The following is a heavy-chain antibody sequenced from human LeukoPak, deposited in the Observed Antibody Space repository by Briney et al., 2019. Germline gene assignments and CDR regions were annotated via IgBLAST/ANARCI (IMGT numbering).Heavy chain of an antibody. CDR2: ITGSGPYM. V-gene: IGHV3-21*06. CDR3: VRDVGAVRGEVYFDY. J-gene: IGHJ4*02. D-gene: IGHD3-10*01. Sequence: GGSLRLSCAASGFTFSTFAMHWVRLSPGKGLEWVSSITGSGPYMLYADSVKHRFTISRDNTKNLLYLEMNSLRAEDTAMYFCVRDVGAVRGEVYFDYWGQGTLVTVTS. CDR1: GFTFSTFA.